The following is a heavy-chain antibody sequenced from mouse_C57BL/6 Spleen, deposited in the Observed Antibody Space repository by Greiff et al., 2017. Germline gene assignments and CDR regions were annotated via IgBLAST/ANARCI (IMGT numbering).Heavy chain of an antibody. V-gene: IGHV1-69*01. CDR1: GYTFTSYW. Sequence: VQLQQPGAELVMPGASVKLSCKASGYTFTSYWMHWVKQRPGQGLEWIGEIDPSDSYTNYNQKFKVKSTLTVDKSSSTAYMQLSSLTSEDSAVYYCARNWYFDVWGTGTTVTVSS. J-gene: IGHJ1*03. CDR3: ARNWYFDV. CDR2: IDPSDSYT.